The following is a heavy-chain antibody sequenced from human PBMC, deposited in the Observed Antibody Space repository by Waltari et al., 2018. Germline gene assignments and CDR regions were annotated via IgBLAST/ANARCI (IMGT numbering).Heavy chain of an antibody. CDR3: AKDVAMGKSGFALDY. CDR2: INSDGSSR. Sequence: DVEVVQSGGGLVQPGGSVRLSCAASAFNVRLDWIHWVRQVPGKGLVWVARINSDGSSRSYTDSVKGRFTISRDNSKNTVYLQMDALRVEDTAVYYCAKDVAMGKSGFALDYWGQGALVTVSS. V-gene: IGHV3-74*01. J-gene: IGHJ4*02. CDR1: AFNVRLDW. D-gene: IGHD3-3*01.